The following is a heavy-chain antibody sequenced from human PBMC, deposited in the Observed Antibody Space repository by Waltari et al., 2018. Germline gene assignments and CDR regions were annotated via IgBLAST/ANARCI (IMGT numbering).Heavy chain of an antibody. V-gene: IGHV3-30*07. J-gene: IGHJ4*02. Sequence: QVQLVESGGGVVHPGRSLRLSCDASGFTFIYHAMHWVRQAPGKGLEWVAGISYDGSDEYYADSVRGRFTISRDDSKDTVNLQMNSLRPEDTAVYYCARDGPLQIQSWYSFDYWGQGTLVTVSS. CDR1: GFTFIYHA. CDR2: ISYDGSDE. CDR3: ARDGPLQIQSWYSFDY. D-gene: IGHD5-18*01.